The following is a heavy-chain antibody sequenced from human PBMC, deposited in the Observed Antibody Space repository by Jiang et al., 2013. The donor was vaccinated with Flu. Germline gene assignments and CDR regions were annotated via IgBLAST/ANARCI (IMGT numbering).Heavy chain of an antibody. J-gene: IGHJ6*03. CDR1: GGSISSSNW. D-gene: IGHD6-13*01. V-gene: IGHV4-4*02. Sequence: GSGLVKPSGTLSLTCAVSGGSISSSNWWSWVRQPPGKGLEWIGEIYHSGSTNYNPSLKSRVTISVDKSKNQFSLKLSSVTAADTAVYYCARVAGLLGSSWYDYYYMDVWGKGTTVTVSS. CDR2: IYHSGST. CDR3: ARVAGLLGSSWYDYYYMDV.